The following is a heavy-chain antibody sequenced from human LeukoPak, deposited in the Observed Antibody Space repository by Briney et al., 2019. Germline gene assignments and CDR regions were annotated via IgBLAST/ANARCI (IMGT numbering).Heavy chain of an antibody. Sequence: ASVKVSCKASGHTFTSYGISWVRQAPGQGLEWMGWISAYNGSTNYAQKLQGRVTMTTDTSTSTAYMELRSLRSDDTAVYYCARISYYYDSSGYDYWGQGTLVTVSS. CDR1: GHTFTSYG. V-gene: IGHV1-18*01. J-gene: IGHJ4*02. D-gene: IGHD3-22*01. CDR3: ARISYYYDSSGYDY. CDR2: ISAYNGST.